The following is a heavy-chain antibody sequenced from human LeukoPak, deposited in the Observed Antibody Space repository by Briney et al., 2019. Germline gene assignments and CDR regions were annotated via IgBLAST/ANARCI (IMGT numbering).Heavy chain of an antibody. Sequence: KPGGSLRLSCAASGFTFSSYSMNWVRQAPGKGLEWVSSISSSSSYIYCADSVKGRFTISRDNAKNSLYLQMNSLRAEDTAVYYCAREGAEYSSSFFPVDYWGQGTLVTVSS. J-gene: IGHJ4*02. D-gene: IGHD6-6*01. CDR3: AREGAEYSSSFFPVDY. V-gene: IGHV3-21*01. CDR1: GFTFSSYS. CDR2: ISSSSSYI.